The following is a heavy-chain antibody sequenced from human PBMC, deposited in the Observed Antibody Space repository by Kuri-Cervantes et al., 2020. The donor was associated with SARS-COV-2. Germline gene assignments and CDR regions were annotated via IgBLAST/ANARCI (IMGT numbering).Heavy chain of an antibody. CDR3: AKHLTIYGDYVLSLTEDAFDI. D-gene: IGHD4-17*01. V-gene: IGHV3-33*06. CDR2: IWYDGSNK. J-gene: IGHJ3*02. Sequence: GGSLRLSCAASGFTFSSYGMHWVRQAPGKGLEWVAVIWYDGSNKYYADSVKGRFTISRDNSKNTLYLQMNSLRAEDTAVYYCAKHLTIYGDYVLSLTEDAFDIWGQGTMVTVSS. CDR1: GFTFSSYG.